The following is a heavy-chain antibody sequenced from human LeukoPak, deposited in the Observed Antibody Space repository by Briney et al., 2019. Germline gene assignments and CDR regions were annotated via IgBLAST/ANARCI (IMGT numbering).Heavy chain of an antibody. Sequence: SETLSLTCTVSGGSISTYYWSWIRQPPGKGPEWIGYIYGSGTTNYNPSVKSRVTISVDMSKTQFSLKLSSVTAADTAVYYCATWVTSGYYALDVWGQGTTVIVSS. D-gene: IGHD2-21*02. CDR2: IYGSGTT. CDR1: GGSISTYY. V-gene: IGHV4-59*01. J-gene: IGHJ6*02. CDR3: ATWVTSGYYALDV.